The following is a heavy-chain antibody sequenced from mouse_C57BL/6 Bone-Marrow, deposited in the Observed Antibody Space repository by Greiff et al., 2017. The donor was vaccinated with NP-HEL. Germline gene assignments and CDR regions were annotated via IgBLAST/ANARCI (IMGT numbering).Heavy chain of an antibody. J-gene: IGHJ2*01. CDR2: IYPRSGNT. CDR3: ASETTYFDY. CDR1: GYTFTSYG. Sequence: QVQLKESGAELARPGASVKLSCKASGYTFTSYGISWVKQRPGQGLEWIGEIYPRSGNTYYNEKFKGKATLTADKSSSTAYMELRSLTSEDSAVYFCASETTYFDYWGQGTTLTVSS. D-gene: IGHD2-13*01. V-gene: IGHV1-81*01.